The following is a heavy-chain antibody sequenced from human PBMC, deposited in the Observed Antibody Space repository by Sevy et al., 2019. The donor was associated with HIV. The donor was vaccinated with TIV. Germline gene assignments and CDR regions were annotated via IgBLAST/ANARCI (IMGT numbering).Heavy chain of an antibody. V-gene: IGHV3-11*04. CDR3: ARSPMVRGVIIHYYYYMDV. CDR1: GFTFSDYY. CDR2: ISSSGSTI. Sequence: GGSLRLSCAASGFTFSDYYMSWIRHAPGKGLEWVSYISSSGSTIYYADSVKGRFTISRDNAKNSLYLQMNSLRAEDTAVYYCARSPMVRGVIIHYYYYMDVWGKGTTVTVSS. D-gene: IGHD3-10*01. J-gene: IGHJ6*03.